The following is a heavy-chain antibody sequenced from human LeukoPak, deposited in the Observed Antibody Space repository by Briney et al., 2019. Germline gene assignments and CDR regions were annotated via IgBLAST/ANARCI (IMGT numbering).Heavy chain of an antibody. J-gene: IGHJ4*02. Sequence: PSETLSLTCAVYGGSFSGYYWNWIRQPPGKGLEWIGEISHSGSTNYNPSLKSRVTISVDTSKNQFSLKLSSVTAADTAVYYCARAGPSQLVVGDYWGQGTLVTVSS. CDR1: GGSFSGYY. D-gene: IGHD6-13*01. V-gene: IGHV4-34*01. CDR3: ARAGPSQLVVGDY. CDR2: ISHSGST.